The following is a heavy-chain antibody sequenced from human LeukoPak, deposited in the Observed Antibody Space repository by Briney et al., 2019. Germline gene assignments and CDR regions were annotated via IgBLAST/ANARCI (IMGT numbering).Heavy chain of an antibody. CDR3: ARQDDSSGYYNY. V-gene: IGHV3-66*04. CDR1: GFTVNSND. D-gene: IGHD3-22*01. CDR2: IYSGGST. J-gene: IGHJ4*02. Sequence: GGSLRLSCAASGFTVNSNDMSWVRQAPGKGLEWVSVIYSGGSTYYADSVKGRFTISRDNSKNTLYLQMNSLRAEDTAVYYCARQDDSSGYYNYWGQGTLVTVSS.